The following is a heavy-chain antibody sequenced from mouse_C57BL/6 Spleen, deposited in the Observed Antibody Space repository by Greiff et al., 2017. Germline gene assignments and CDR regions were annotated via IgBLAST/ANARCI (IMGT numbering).Heavy chain of an antibody. CDR1: GYSFTSYY. Sequence: VQLQQSGPELVKPGASVKISCKASGYSFTSYYIHWVKQRPGQGLEWIGWIYPGSGNTKYNEKFKGKATLTADTSSSTAYMQLSSLTSEDSAVXYCARQLRPDYYAMDYWGQGTSVTVSS. CDR3: ARQLRPDYYAMDY. J-gene: IGHJ4*01. V-gene: IGHV1-66*01. D-gene: IGHD3-2*02. CDR2: IYPGSGNT.